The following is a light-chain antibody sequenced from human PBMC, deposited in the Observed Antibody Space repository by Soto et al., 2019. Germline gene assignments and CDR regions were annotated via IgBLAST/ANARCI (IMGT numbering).Light chain of an antibody. Sequence: EIVMTQSPATLSVSPGERATLSCRASQSVSSNLAWYQQKPGQAPRLLIYGASTRATGIPARFRGSGSGTEVTLTISSLQSEEFAVYYCQQYNNWPPWTFGQGTKVEIK. CDR1: QSVSSN. V-gene: IGKV3-15*01. CDR2: GAS. CDR3: QQYNNWPPWT. J-gene: IGKJ1*01.